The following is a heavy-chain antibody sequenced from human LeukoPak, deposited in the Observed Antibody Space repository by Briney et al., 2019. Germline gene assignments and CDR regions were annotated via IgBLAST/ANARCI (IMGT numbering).Heavy chain of an antibody. CDR3: ARVGASYYYGSGSYYPHPYYYYYYMDV. D-gene: IGHD3-10*01. V-gene: IGHV4-4*07. J-gene: IGHJ6*03. Sequence: PSETLSLTCTVSGGSISSYYWSWIRQPAGKGLEWIGRIYTSGSTNYNPSLKSRVTISVDTSKNQFSLKLSSVTAADTAVYYCARVGASYYYGSGSYYPHPYYYYYYMDVWGKGTTVTVSS. CDR2: IYTSGST. CDR1: GGSISSYY.